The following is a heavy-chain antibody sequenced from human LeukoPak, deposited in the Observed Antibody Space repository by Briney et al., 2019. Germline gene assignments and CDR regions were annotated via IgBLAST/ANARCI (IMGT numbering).Heavy chain of an antibody. CDR1: GFTFSSHA. D-gene: IGHD1-26*01. CDR2: IWYDGSTE. Sequence: PGGSLRLSCAASGFTFSSHAMHWVRQAPGKGLEWVAVIWYDGSTEYYADSVRGRFTTSRDNSKSTLYMQMNSLRVEDTAVYFCARSPGRAGATVVLDWWGQGTLVTVSS. CDR3: ARSPGRAGATVVLDW. J-gene: IGHJ4*02. V-gene: IGHV3-33*01.